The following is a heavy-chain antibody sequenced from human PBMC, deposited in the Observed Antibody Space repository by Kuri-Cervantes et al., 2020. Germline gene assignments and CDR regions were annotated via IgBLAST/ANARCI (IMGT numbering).Heavy chain of an antibody. D-gene: IGHD3-3*01. J-gene: IGHJ3*02. CDR3: AREEEWLLDAFDI. Sequence: GGSLRLSCAVSGFTFSNYAMSWVRQAPGKGLEWVSSISSSSSYIYYADSVKGRFTISRDNAKNSLYLQMNSLRAEDTAVYYCAREEEWLLDAFDIWGQGTMVTVSS. CDR2: ISSSSSYI. CDR1: GFTFSNYA. V-gene: IGHV3-21*01.